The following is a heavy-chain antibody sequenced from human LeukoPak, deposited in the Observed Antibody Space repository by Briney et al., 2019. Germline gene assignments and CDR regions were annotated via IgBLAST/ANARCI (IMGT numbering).Heavy chain of an antibody. D-gene: IGHD5-18*01. J-gene: IGHJ4*02. CDR2: ISGGGGST. CDR3: ARDGRGVQLWLPRY. V-gene: IGHV3-23*01. CDR1: GFTFSNYA. Sequence: GGSLRLSCAASGFTFSNYAMSWVRQAPGKGLEWVSGISGGGGSTYYADSVKGRFTISRDNAKNSLYLQMNSLRAEDTAVYYCARDGRGVQLWLPRYWGQGTLVTVSS.